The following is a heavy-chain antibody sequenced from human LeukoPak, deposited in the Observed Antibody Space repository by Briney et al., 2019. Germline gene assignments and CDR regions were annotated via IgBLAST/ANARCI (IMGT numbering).Heavy chain of an antibody. CDR2: INPSGGST. Sequence: ASVKVSCKASGYTFTSYYMHWVRQAPGQGLEWMGIINPSGGSTSYAQKFQGRVTMTRDMSTSTVYMELSSLRSEDTAVYYCARESQIYNTWYNHFDYWGQGTLVTVSS. CDR3: ARESQIYNTWYNHFDY. CDR1: GYTFTSYY. V-gene: IGHV1-46*01. J-gene: IGHJ4*02. D-gene: IGHD1-1*01.